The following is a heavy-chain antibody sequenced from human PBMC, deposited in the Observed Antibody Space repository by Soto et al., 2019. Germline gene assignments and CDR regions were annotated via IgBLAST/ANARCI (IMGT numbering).Heavy chain of an antibody. CDR1: GFSFSRYW. CDR3: AREGLDTAGFFDI. Sequence: GGSLRLSXVASGFSFSRYWMHWVRQAPGKGLEWVSRIKSDGTSTSYADSVKGRFTISRDNAKNTLYLQMDNLRAEDTAVYYCAREGLDTAGFFDIWGQGTMVTVSS. J-gene: IGHJ3*02. D-gene: IGHD6-13*01. V-gene: IGHV3-74*01. CDR2: IKSDGTST.